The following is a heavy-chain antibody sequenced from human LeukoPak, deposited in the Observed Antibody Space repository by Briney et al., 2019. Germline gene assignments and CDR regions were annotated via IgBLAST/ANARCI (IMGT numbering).Heavy chain of an antibody. CDR2: INPNSGGT. D-gene: IGHD5-12*01. Sequence: ASVKVSCKASGYTVTGYYMHWVRQAPGQGPEWMGWINPNSGGTNYAQKFQGRDTMTLATSIGTAYMELSRLKSDDTAVYYCASARGYSDFDSYFDYWGQGTLVTVSS. CDR1: GYTVTGYY. V-gene: IGHV1-2*02. J-gene: IGHJ4*02. CDR3: ASARGYSDFDSYFDY.